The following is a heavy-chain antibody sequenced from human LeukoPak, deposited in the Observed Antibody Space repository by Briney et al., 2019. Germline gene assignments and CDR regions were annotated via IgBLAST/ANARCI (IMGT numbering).Heavy chain of an antibody. CDR1: GFTFRSNY. V-gene: IGHV3-53*04. Sequence: RGGSLRLSCGASGFTFRSNYMSGVREARGRGGEGVSVSYSGGSTYYEDSVKGRFTISRHNSKNTLYLQMSSLRAEDTAVYYCARIAAVPRGYFDYWGQGTLVTVSS. D-gene: IGHD6-13*01. J-gene: IGHJ4*02. CDR2: SYSGGST. CDR3: ARIAAVPRGYFDY.